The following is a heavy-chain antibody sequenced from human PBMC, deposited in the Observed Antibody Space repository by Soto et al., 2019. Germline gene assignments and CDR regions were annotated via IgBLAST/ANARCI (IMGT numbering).Heavy chain of an antibody. Sequence: GASVKVSCKASGYTFTSYGISWVRQAPGQGLEWMGWISAYNGNTNYAQKLQGRVTMTTDTSTSTAYMELRSLRSDDTAVYYCATGTQDSSGYYYGFVDYWGQGTLVTVSS. CDR3: ATGTQDSSGYYYGFVDY. J-gene: IGHJ4*02. CDR2: ISAYNGNT. CDR1: GYTFTSYG. V-gene: IGHV1-18*01. D-gene: IGHD3-22*01.